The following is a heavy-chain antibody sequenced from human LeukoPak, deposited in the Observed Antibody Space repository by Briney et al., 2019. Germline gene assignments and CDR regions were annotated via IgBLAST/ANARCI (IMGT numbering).Heavy chain of an antibody. J-gene: IGHJ6*03. CDR3: ARVRITMVLEEDYYYYYMDV. Sequence: AGGDVILYGSSSGFTLICYRMNWLRQAPGPGLEWVSSTSSSSTYIYHAHPGKGRLTISTANAKSSLDLQLHSLRAQDTSVYDSARVRITMVLEEDYYYYYMDVWGKGTTVTVSS. V-gene: IGHV3-21*01. CDR2: TSSSSTYI. D-gene: IGHD3-10*01. CDR1: GFTLICYR.